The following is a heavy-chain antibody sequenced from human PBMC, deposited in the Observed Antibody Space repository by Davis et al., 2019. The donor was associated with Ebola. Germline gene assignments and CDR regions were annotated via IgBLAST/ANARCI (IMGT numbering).Heavy chain of an antibody. CDR2: ISYDGSNK. CDR1: GFTFSSYA. V-gene: IGHV3-30-3*01. D-gene: IGHD6-13*01. CDR3: ARGLLGQLVRGYFDY. Sequence: GGSLRLSCAASGFTFSSYAMHWVRQAPGKGLEWVAVISYDGSNKYYADSVKGRFTISRDNSKNTLYLQMNSLRAEDTAVYYCARGLLGQLVRGYFDYWGQGTLVTVSS. J-gene: IGHJ4*02.